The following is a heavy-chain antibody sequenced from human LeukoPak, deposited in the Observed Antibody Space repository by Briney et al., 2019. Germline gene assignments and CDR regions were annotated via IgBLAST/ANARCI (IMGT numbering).Heavy chain of an antibody. CDR3: ARDQSGSWTPSFGY. D-gene: IGHD3/OR15-3a*01. Sequence: QPGGSLRLSCAASGFTFSSYEMNWVRQAPGKGLEWVSYISSSGSTIYYADSVKGRFTISRDNAKNSLYLQMNSLGAEDTAVYYCARDQSGSWTPSFGYWGQGTLVTVSS. CDR2: ISSSGSTI. J-gene: IGHJ4*02. CDR1: GFTFSSYE. V-gene: IGHV3-48*03.